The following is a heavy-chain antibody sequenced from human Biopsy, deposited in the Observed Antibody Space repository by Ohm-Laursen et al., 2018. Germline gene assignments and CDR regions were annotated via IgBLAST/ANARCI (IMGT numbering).Heavy chain of an antibody. Sequence: SLRLSCAASGFSFSSYGMHWVRQAPGKGLEWVAVLWYDGTNKYYADSVKGRFTISRDNSKNTLYLQMNSLRAEDTAMYYCARPTNARAGGAPFDIWGLGTMVTVSS. J-gene: IGHJ3*02. CDR2: LWYDGTNK. CDR1: GFSFSSYG. CDR3: ARPTNARAGGAPFDI. V-gene: IGHV3-33*08. D-gene: IGHD1-1*01.